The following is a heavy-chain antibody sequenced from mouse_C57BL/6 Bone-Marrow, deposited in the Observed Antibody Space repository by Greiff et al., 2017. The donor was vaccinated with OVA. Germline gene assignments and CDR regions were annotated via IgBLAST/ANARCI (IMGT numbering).Heavy chain of an antibody. Sequence: VQLQQSGPELVKPGASVKISCKASGYTFTDYYMNWVKQSHGKSLEWIGDINPNNGGTSYNQKFKGKATLTVDKSSSTAYMELRSLTSEDSAVYYCASSYGPRDYWGQGTTLTVSS. CDR3: ASSYGPRDY. CDR2: INPNNGGT. V-gene: IGHV1-26*01. D-gene: IGHD1-1*02. CDR1: GYTFTDYY. J-gene: IGHJ2*01.